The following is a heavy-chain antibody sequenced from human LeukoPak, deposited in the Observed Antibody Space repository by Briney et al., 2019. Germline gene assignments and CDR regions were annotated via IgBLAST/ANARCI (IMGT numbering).Heavy chain of an antibody. CDR1: GFTFSSYA. J-gene: IGHJ4*02. CDR3: ATFLQRKYFDY. D-gene: IGHD5-18*01. V-gene: IGHV3-48*01. CDR2: ISSSGSTI. Sequence: GGSLRLSCAASGFTFSSYAMHWVRQAPGKGLEWVSYISSSGSTIYYADSVKGRFTISRDNSKNTLYLQMNSLRAEDTAVYYCATFLQRKYFDYWGQGTLVTVSS.